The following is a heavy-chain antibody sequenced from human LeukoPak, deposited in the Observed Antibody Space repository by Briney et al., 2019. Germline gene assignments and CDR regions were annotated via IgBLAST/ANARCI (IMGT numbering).Heavy chain of an antibody. D-gene: IGHD3-22*01. Sequence: GRSLRLSCAASGFTFSSYGMHWVRQAPGKGLEWVAVIWYDGSNKYYADSVKGRFTISRDNSKNTLYLQMNSLRAEDTAVYYCARGGVYYDSRALLDYWGQGTLVTVSS. CDR3: ARGGVYYDSRALLDY. J-gene: IGHJ4*02. CDR2: IWYDGSNK. CDR1: GFTFSSYG. V-gene: IGHV3-33*01.